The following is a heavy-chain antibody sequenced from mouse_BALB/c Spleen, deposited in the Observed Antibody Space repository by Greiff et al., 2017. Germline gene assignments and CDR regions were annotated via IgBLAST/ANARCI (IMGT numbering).Heavy chain of an antibody. CDR3: ARGGNHDY. V-gene: IGHV3-6*02. Sequence: ESGPGLVKPSQSLSLTCSVTGYSITSGYYWNWIRQFPGNKLEWMGYISYDGSNNYNPSLKNRISITRDTSKNQFFLKLNSVTTEDTATYYCARGGNHDYWGQGTTLTVSS. D-gene: IGHD2-1*01. CDR1: GYSITSGYY. CDR2: ISYDGSN. J-gene: IGHJ2*01.